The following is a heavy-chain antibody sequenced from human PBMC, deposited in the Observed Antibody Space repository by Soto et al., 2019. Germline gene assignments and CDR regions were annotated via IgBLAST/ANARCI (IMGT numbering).Heavy chain of an antibody. D-gene: IGHD3-3*01. CDR3: ARYFWSGQLPFYFDQ. CDR2: ISAYNGNT. J-gene: IGHJ4*02. V-gene: IGHV1-18*01. CDR1: GYTFNSYG. Sequence: QVLLVQSGAEVKKPGASVKVSCKASGYTFNSYGVSWVRQAPVQGLEWMGWISAYNGNTKYSQNLQGRVTMTIDTTTSSAYLEVRSLRSDDTAIYYCARYFWSGQLPFYFDQWGQGTLVTVYS.